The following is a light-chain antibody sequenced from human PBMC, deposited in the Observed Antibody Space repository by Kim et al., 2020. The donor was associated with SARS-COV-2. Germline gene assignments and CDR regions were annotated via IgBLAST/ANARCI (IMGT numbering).Light chain of an antibody. J-gene: IGKJ1*01. CDR1: QSIRNE. Sequence: ASVGDRVTITCRASQSIRNELTGCQQKPEKAPKRLIFFATNLQSGVRSRFRGVGFGTEFTLTISSLQSEDFATYYCLQHNTSPWTFGEGTKGEVK. CDR3: LQHNTSPWT. CDR2: FAT. V-gene: IGKV1-17*01.